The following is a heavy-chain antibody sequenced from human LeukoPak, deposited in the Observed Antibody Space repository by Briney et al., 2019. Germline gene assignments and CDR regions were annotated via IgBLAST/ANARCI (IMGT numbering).Heavy chain of an antibody. D-gene: IGHD1-7*01. Sequence: PGGSLRLSCAASGFTFSSYAMSWVRQAPGKGLEWVSEISGSGVSTYYADSVKGRFTISRDNSKNTLCLQMNSLRAEDTAVYYCAKDANWNYRFAYGGQGTLVTVS. V-gene: IGHV3-23*01. J-gene: IGHJ4*02. CDR2: ISGSGVST. CDR1: GFTFSSYA. CDR3: AKDANWNYRFAY.